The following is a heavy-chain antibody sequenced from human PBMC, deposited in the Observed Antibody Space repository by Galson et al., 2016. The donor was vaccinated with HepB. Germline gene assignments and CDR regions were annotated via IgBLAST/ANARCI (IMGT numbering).Heavy chain of an antibody. CDR3: AILLNHCSGGTCYIGRAFDI. Sequence: QSGAEVKKPGESLKISCKGSGYSFTTYWIAWVRQMPGKGLEWMGIIYPGDSDTRYSPSFQGQVTISADKSITTAYLQWSSLKASDTAMYYFAILLNHCSGGTCYIGRAFDIWGQGTMVNVSS. J-gene: IGHJ3*02. CDR2: IYPGDSDT. D-gene: IGHD2-15*01. V-gene: IGHV5-51*01. CDR1: GYSFTTYW.